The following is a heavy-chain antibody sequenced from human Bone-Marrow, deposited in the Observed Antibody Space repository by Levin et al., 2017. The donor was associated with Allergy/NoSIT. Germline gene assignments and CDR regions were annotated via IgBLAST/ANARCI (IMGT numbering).Heavy chain of an antibody. J-gene: IGHJ6*03. D-gene: IGHD3-3*01. CDR2: IYYSGST. CDR3: ARVGAIFGVVTYYYYYMDV. Sequence: SQTLSLTCTVSGGSISSGGYYWSWIRQHPGKGLEWIGYIYYSGSTYYNPSLKSRVTISVDTSKNQFSLKLSSVTAADTAVYYCARVGAIFGVVTYYYYYMDVWGKGTTVTVSS. V-gene: IGHV4-31*03. CDR1: GGSISSGGYY.